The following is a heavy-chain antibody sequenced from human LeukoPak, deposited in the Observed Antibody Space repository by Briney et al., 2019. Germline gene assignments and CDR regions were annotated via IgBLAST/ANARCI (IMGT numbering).Heavy chain of an antibody. J-gene: IGHJ4*02. Sequence: SETLSLTCTVSGGSISSGDYYWSWIRQPPGKGLEWIGYIYYSGSTYYNPSLKSRVTISVDTSKNQFSLKLSSVTAADTAVYYCARGRTLLRAAAASFDYWGQGTLVTVSS. V-gene: IGHV4-30-4*01. D-gene: IGHD6-13*01. CDR3: ARGRTLLRAAAASFDY. CDR2: IYYSGST. CDR1: GGSISSGDYY.